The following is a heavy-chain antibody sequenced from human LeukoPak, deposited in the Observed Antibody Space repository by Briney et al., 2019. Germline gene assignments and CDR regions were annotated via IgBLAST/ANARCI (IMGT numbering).Heavy chain of an antibody. V-gene: IGHV3-7*01. D-gene: IGHD3-22*01. J-gene: IGHJ3*02. Sequence: GGSPRLSCAASGFIFTDYWMNWVRQAPGKGLEWVAMIKYDGIDKQYLDSVKGRFTISRDNAKNSLYLQMNSLRAEDTAVYYCARYYDSSGYFEKDAFDIWGQGTMVTVSS. CDR2: IKYDGIDK. CDR3: ARYYDSSGYFEKDAFDI. CDR1: GFIFTDYW.